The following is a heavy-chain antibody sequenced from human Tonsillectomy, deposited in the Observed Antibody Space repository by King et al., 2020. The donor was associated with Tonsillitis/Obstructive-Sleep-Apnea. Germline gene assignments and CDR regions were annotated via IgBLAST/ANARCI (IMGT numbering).Heavy chain of an antibody. J-gene: IGHJ3*02. Sequence: VQLVESGGVVVQPGGSLRLSCAASGFTFDDYTMHWVRQAPGKGLEWVSLISWDGGSTYYADSVKGRFTISRDNSKNSLYLQMNSLRTEDTALYYCAKVRYCSSTSCYATKTRVGAFDIWGQGTMVTVSS. V-gene: IGHV3-43*01. CDR1: GFTFDDYT. CDR3: AKVRYCSSTSCYATKTRVGAFDI. D-gene: IGHD2-2*01. CDR2: ISWDGGST.